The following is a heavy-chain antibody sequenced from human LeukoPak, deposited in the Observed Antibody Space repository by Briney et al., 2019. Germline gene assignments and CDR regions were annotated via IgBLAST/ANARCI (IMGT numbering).Heavy chain of an antibody. Sequence: GESLRISCKASGYTFTSNYIHWVRQAPGQGLEWMGMIYPRDGSTSYAQKFQSRVTVTRDTSTSTVHMELSGLRSEDTAVYYCARDQEGFDYWGQGTLVTVSS. CDR1: GYTFTSNY. CDR2: IYPRDGST. CDR3: ARDQEGFDY. V-gene: IGHV1-46*01. J-gene: IGHJ4*02.